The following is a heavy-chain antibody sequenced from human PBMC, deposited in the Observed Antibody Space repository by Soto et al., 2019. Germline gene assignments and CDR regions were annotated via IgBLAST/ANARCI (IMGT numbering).Heavy chain of an antibody. CDR3: AQRSPYSASGNAGWFES. D-gene: IGHD6-13*01. CDR2: IYWDDDK. Sequence: QITLKESGPTLVEPTQTLTLTCTFSGFSLSTHGVGVGWVRQSPGKTLEWLAFIYWDDDKRYRPSQQGRLTIAKDTSKNRVVLTMTNVDPMDTATYFCAQRSPYSASGNAGWFESWGQGTLVTVSS. CDR1: GFSLSTHGVG. J-gene: IGHJ5*01. V-gene: IGHV2-5*02.